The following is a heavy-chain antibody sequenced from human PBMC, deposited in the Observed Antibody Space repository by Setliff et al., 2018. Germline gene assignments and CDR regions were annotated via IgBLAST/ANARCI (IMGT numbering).Heavy chain of an antibody. CDR1: GGSISSYY. D-gene: IGHD6-19*01. CDR3: ARDWGSSGWYFDY. Sequence: SETLSLTCTVSGGSISSYYWNWIRQPPGKGLEWIGYIHYSGSPNYHPSLKSRVSTSVDTSQNQISLKLSSVTAADTAVYYCARDWGSSGWYFDYWGQGTLVTVSS. J-gene: IGHJ4*02. CDR2: IHYSGSP. V-gene: IGHV4-59*12.